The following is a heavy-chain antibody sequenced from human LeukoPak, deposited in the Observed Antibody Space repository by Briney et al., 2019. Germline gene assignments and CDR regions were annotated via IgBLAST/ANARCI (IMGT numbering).Heavy chain of an antibody. Sequence: GGSLRLSCAASGFMFNSYAMSWVRQAPGKGLEWVLSISGYGDNTYYADSVKGRFTISRDNSKKTLYLQMNSLGAEDTAVYYCAKEDYSSGSYYFDYWGQGTLVTVSS. CDR2: ISGYGDNT. J-gene: IGHJ4*02. V-gene: IGHV3-23*01. CDR1: GFMFNSYA. CDR3: AKEDYSSGSYYFDY. D-gene: IGHD6-19*01.